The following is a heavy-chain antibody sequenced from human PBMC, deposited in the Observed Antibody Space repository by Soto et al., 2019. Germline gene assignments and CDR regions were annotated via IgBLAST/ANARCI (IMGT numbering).Heavy chain of an antibody. J-gene: IGHJ6*02. V-gene: IGHV1-2*02. CDR2: INPSSGAT. CDR3: AKDPNIVVGTGGLGV. Sequence: ASVKVSCKASGYSFTDYYIHWVLQAPGQGLEWMGWINPSSGATKYAQNFQGRVTMTRVTSIKTTYMVLGSLRSGDTALYYCAKDPNIVVGTGGLGVWGQGTTVTVSS. CDR1: GYSFTDYY. D-gene: IGHD2-21*01.